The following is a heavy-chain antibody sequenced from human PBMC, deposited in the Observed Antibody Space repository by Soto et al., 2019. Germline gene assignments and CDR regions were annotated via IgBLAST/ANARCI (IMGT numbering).Heavy chain of an antibody. CDR3: ARDPHDIAVATFDY. V-gene: IGHV3-11*01. D-gene: IGHD6-19*01. J-gene: IGHJ4*02. CDR2: ISSSGSTI. CDR1: GFTFSDYY. Sequence: PGGSLRLSCAASGFTFSDYYMSWIRQAPGKGLEWVSYISSSGSTIYYADSVKGRFTISRDNAKNSLYLQMNSLRAEDTAVYYCARDPHDIAVATFDYWGQGTLVTVSS.